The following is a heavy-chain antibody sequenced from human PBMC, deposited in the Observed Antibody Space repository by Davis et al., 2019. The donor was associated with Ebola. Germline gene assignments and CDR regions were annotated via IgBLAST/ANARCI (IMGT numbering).Heavy chain of an antibody. D-gene: IGHD4-17*01. Sequence: PSETLSLTCTVSGASISRHYWSWIRQPPGQGLEWIECFYYSGSTNYNPSLKSRVTISVDTSKNQFSLKLTSVTAADTAVYYCARVYNDYGDSEYYFNYWGQGTLVTVSS. V-gene: IGHV4-59*11. CDR3: ARVYNDYGDSEYYFNY. J-gene: IGHJ4*02. CDR2: FYYSGST. CDR1: GASISRHY.